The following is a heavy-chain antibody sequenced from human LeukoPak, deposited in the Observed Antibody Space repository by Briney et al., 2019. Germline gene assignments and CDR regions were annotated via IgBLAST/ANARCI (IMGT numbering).Heavy chain of an antibody. V-gene: IGHV3-23*01. CDR1: GFTFSDYA. J-gene: IGHJ6*02. CDR3: AKGEGGYYYYGVDV. Sequence: GGSLRLSCASSGFTFSDYAMTWVRQAPAKGLEWVSRISGSRASTYYAHSVKGQFTISRDISKNTLYLQMSSLRAEDAAVYYCAKGEGGYYYYGVDVWGQGTTVTVSS. D-gene: IGHD1-26*01. CDR2: ISGSRAST.